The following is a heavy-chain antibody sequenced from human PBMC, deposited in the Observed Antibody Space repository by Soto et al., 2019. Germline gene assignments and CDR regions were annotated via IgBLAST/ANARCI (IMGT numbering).Heavy chain of an antibody. CDR2: IYYSGST. D-gene: IGHD2-2*01. Sequence: SETLSLTCTVSGGSISRGDYYWSWSGQPAGKGLEWIGYIYYSGSTYYNPSLKSRVTISVDTSKNQFSLKLSSVTAADTAVYYCARGSPDYCSSTSCYFSNWFDPWDQGTLVTVSS. CDR1: GGSISRGDYY. CDR3: ARGSPDYCSSTSCYFSNWFDP. J-gene: IGHJ5*02. V-gene: IGHV4-30-4*01.